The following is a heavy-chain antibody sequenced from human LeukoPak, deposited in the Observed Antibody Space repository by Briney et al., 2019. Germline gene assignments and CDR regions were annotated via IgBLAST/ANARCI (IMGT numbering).Heavy chain of an antibody. V-gene: IGHV3-48*03. CDR3: ARVPGYCSSTSCLNFDY. J-gene: IGHJ4*02. CDR1: GFTFSSYE. Sequence: GGSLRLSCAASGFTFSSYEMNWVRQAPGKGLEWVSYISSSGSTIYYADSVKGRFTISRDNAKNSLYLQMNSLRSDDTAVYYCARVPGYCSSTSCLNFDYWGQGTLVTVSS. D-gene: IGHD2-2*01. CDR2: ISSSGSTI.